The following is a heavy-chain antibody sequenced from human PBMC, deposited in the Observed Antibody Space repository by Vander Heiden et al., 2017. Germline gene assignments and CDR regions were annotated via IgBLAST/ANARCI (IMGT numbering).Heavy chain of an antibody. D-gene: IGHD3-22*01. J-gene: IGHJ4*02. CDR3: AGENYYYDSSGYYYLPFDY. CDR2: IIPIFGTA. Sequence: QVQLVQSGAELKKPGSSDKDSCKASGGTFSSTAISWLRQAPGQGVEWIGGIIPIFGTANYAQKFQGRVTITADESTSTAYMELSSLRSEDTAVYYCAGENYYYDSSGYYYLPFDYWGQGTLVTVSS. CDR1: GGTFSSTA. V-gene: IGHV1-69*01.